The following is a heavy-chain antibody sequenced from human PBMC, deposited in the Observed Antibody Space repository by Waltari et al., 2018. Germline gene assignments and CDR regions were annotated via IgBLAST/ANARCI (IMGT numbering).Heavy chain of an antibody. Sequence: QVQLVKSGGVVVQPGGSLRLSCAASRFTFSSYGLHWVGRAPGKGLEWVAFIRYDGSNKYYADSVKGRFTISRDNSKNTLYLQMNSLRAEDTAVYYCAKDRIYGSGMGAFDIWGQGTMVTVSS. CDR2: IRYDGSNK. CDR3: AKDRIYGSGMGAFDI. J-gene: IGHJ3*02. V-gene: IGHV3-30*02. D-gene: IGHD3-10*01. CDR1: RFTFSSYG.